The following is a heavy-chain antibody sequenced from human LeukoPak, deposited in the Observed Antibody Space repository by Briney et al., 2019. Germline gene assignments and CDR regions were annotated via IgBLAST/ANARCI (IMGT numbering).Heavy chain of an antibody. CDR3: ARDGLSYGDYLYYMDV. D-gene: IGHD4-17*01. V-gene: IGHV3-30*04. CDR2: ISYDGSNK. CDR1: GFTFSSYA. J-gene: IGHJ6*03. Sequence: GGSLRLSCAASGFTFSSYAMHWVRQAPGKGLEWVAVISYDGSNKYYADSVKGRFTISRDNSKNTLYLQMNSLRAEDTAVYYCARDGLSYGDYLYYMDVWGKGTTVTVSS.